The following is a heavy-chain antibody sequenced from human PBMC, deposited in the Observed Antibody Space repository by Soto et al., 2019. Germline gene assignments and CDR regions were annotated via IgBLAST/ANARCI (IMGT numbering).Heavy chain of an antibody. CDR2: IIPILGIA. D-gene: IGHD3-3*01. V-gene: IGHV1-69*02. CDR1: GGTFSSYT. J-gene: IGHJ4*02. Sequence: SVKVSCKASGGTFSSYTISWVRQAPGQGLEWMGRIIPILGIANYAQKFQGRVTSTADKSTSTAYMELSSLRSEDTAVYYCVRYLQVNVITISGERSNNDHWGQGTLLTLSS. CDR3: VRYLQVNVITISGERSNNDH.